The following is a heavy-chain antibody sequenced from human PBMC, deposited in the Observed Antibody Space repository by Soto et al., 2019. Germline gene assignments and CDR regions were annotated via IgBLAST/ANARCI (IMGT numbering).Heavy chain of an antibody. CDR1: GFTFSDYA. V-gene: IGHV3-23*01. CDR3: AKGRTYIDF. CDR2: ISDGDGDT. J-gene: IGHJ4*02. Sequence: EVVLLQSVGDLVQPGGSLRLSCAASGFTFSDYAMTWVRQAPGKGLEWVSDISDGDGDTHYADSVRGRFVISRDNSKNTLFLEMNSLRAEDAAVYYCAKGRTYIDFWGQGSLVTVSS.